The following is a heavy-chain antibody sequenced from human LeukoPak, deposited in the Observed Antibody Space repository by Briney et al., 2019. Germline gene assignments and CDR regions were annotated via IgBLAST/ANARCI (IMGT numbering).Heavy chain of an antibody. J-gene: IGHJ4*02. CDR3: ARVRRLGYGDYADFDY. CDR2: IYYSGST. Sequence: SETLSLTCTVSGGSISSYYWSWIRQPPGKVLEWIGYIYYSGSTNYNPSLKSRVTISVDTSKNQFSLKLSSVTAADTAVYYCARVRRLGYGDYADFDYWGQGTLVTVSS. D-gene: IGHD4-17*01. V-gene: IGHV4-59*01. CDR1: GGSISSYY.